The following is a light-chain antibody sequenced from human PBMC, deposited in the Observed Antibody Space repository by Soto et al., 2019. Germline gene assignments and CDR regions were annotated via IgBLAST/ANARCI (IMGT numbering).Light chain of an antibody. CDR2: DAS. CDR3: QQYGSSPGIT. Sequence: EIVMTQSPATLSVSPGERATLSCRASQSVSSNLAWYQQKPGQAPRLLIYDASNGATGIPARFSGSGPGTDFTLTISRLEPEDFAVYYCQQYGSSPGITFGQGTRLEIK. V-gene: IGKV3-20*01. J-gene: IGKJ5*01. CDR1: QSVSSN.